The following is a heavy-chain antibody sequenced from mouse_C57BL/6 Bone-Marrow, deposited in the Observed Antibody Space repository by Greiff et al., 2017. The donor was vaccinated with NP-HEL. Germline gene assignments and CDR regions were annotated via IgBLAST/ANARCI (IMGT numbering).Heavy chain of an antibody. CDR1: GFSLTSYG. V-gene: IGHV2-2*01. D-gene: IGHD1-1*01. CDR2: IWSGGST. Sequence: VKLMESGPGLVQPSQSLSITCTVSGFSLTSYGVHWVRQSPGKGLEWLGVIWSGGSTDYNAAFISRLSISKDNSKSQVFFKMNSLQADDTAIYYCARRWNYYGSAMDYWGQGTSVTVSS. CDR3: ARRWNYYGSAMDY. J-gene: IGHJ4*01.